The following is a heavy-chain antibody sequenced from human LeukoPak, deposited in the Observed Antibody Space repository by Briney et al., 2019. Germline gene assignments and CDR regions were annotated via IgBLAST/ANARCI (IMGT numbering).Heavy chain of an antibody. D-gene: IGHD6-19*01. CDR3: ARGKYSSGWFDY. CDR2: ITTSSTHI. Sequence: GGSLRLSCAASGFTFSSYSMSWVRQAPGKSLEWVAYITTSSTHISYADSVKGRFTISRDNAKNSLYLQMNSLRAEDTAVYYCARGKYSSGWFDYWGQGTLVTVSS. CDR1: GFTFSSYS. V-gene: IGHV3-21*01. J-gene: IGHJ4*02.